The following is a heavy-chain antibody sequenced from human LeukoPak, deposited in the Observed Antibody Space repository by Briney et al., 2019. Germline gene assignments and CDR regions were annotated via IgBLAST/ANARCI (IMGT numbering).Heavy chain of an antibody. Sequence: SGTLSLTCTVSGGSISSSSYYWGWIRQPPGKGLEWIGSIYYSGSTYYNPSLKSRVTISVDTSKNQFSLKLSSVTAADTAVYYCARHKLRSPFDYWGQGTLVTVSS. CDR2: IYYSGST. J-gene: IGHJ4*02. V-gene: IGHV4-39*01. CDR3: ARHKLRSPFDY. CDR1: GGSISSSSYY. D-gene: IGHD1-26*01.